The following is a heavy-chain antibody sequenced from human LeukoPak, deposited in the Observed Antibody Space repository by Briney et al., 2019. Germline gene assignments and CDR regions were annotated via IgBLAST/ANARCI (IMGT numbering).Heavy chain of an antibody. Sequence: PSETLSLTCAVYGGSFSGYYWSWIRQPPGKGLEWIGEINHSGSTNYNPSLKSRVTISVDTSKNQFSLKLSSVTAADTAVYYCARVGYIVGTYDYWGQGTLVTVSS. J-gene: IGHJ4*02. D-gene: IGHD1-26*01. CDR3: ARVGYIVGTYDY. CDR2: INHSGST. V-gene: IGHV4-34*01. CDR1: GGSFSGYY.